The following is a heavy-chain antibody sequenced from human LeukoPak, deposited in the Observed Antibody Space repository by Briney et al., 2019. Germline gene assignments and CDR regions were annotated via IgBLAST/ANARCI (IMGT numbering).Heavy chain of an antibody. Sequence: GESLKISCKGSGYSFTSYWIGWVRQMPGKGLEWMGIIYPGDSDTRYSPSFQGRVTISADKSISTAYLQWSSLKASDTAMYYCARRRRYYDSSGYYDYWGQGTLVTVSS. CDR2: IYPGDSDT. V-gene: IGHV5-51*01. CDR3: ARRRRYYDSSGYYDY. J-gene: IGHJ4*02. D-gene: IGHD3-22*01. CDR1: GYSFTSYW.